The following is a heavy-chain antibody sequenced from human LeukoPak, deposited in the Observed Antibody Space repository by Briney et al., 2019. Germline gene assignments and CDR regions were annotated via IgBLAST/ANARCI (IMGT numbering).Heavy chain of an antibody. CDR2: IRYDGSNT. V-gene: IGHV3-30*02. CDR3: ARDGLWSGYFDY. J-gene: IGHJ4*02. D-gene: IGHD3-3*01. CDR1: GFTFKNYA. Sequence: GGSLRLSCAASGFTFKNYAMTWVRQAPGKGLEWVSFIRYDGSNTYYADSVKGRFTISRDNSKNTLYLQMNSLRAEDTAVYYCARDGLWSGYFDYWGQGTLVTVSS.